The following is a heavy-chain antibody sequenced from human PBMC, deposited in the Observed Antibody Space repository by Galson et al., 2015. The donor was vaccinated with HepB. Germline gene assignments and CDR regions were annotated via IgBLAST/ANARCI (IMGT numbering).Heavy chain of an antibody. D-gene: IGHD3-10*01. V-gene: IGHV3-23*01. CDR2: ISASGRST. CDR3: AKPNYGHNYYYYYGLDV. J-gene: IGHJ6*02. CDR1: GFTFSRYG. Sequence: SLRLSCAAAGFTFSRYGMSWVRQAPGKGLEWVSAISASGRSTYYADSVKGRFTISRDNSKNTVSLQMSSLRAEDTAVYYCAKPNYGHNYYYYYGLDVWGRGTTVAVSS.